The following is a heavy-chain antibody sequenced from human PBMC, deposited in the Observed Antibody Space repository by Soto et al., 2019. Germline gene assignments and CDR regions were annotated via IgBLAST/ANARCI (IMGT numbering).Heavy chain of an antibody. D-gene: IGHD3-22*01. V-gene: IGHV4-59*08. J-gene: IGHJ5*02. Sequence: SETLSLTCTVSGGSIRNYYWSWIRQPPGKGLEWIAYIYNSGSTNYNPALRSRVTISVDTSKNQFSLKLSSVTAADTAVYYCARQPDDSNGSGWFDPWGQGTLVTSPQ. CDR1: GGSIRNYY. CDR2: IYNSGST. CDR3: ARQPDDSNGSGWFDP.